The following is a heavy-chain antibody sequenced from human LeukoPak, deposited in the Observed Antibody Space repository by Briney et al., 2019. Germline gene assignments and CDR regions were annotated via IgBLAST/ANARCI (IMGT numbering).Heavy chain of an antibody. CDR1: GDSVSSTNVG. CDR3: ARGTAFDI. V-gene: IGHV6-1*01. J-gene: IGHJ3*02. D-gene: IGHD1-14*01. CDR2: TYYRSQFYN. Sequence: SQTLSLTCAISGDSVSSTNVGWNWIRQSPSSGLEWLGRTYYRSQFYNDYADSVKGRITITPDTSKNQFSLQLSSLTPDDTAVCYCARGTAFDIWGQGTMVTVSS.